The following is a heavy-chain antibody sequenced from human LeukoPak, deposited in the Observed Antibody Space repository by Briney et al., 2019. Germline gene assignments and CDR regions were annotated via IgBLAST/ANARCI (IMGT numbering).Heavy chain of an antibody. CDR3: ARRAPGYCITTSCPDTYYYYSYMDV. CDR1: GFAFSSSW. V-gene: IGHV3-7*01. J-gene: IGHJ6*03. CDR2: IKQEGSET. Sequence: GGSLRLSCASSGFAFSSSWMSWVRQAPGKGLEWVANIKQEGSETYYVDSRKGRFTVSRDNAKNSVYLQMNNLRAEDTAVYYCARRAPGYCITTSCPDTYYYYSYMDVWGKGTTVTVSS. D-gene: IGHD2-2*01.